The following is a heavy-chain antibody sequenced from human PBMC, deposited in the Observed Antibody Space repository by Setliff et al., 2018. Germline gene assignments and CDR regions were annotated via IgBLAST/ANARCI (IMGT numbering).Heavy chain of an antibody. J-gene: IGHJ3*02. CDR3: ASDIRGRFDI. CDR2: INHSGST. V-gene: IGHV4-34*01. CDR1: GGSFSTYY. D-gene: IGHD3-9*01. Sequence: SETLSLTCAGYGGSFSTYYWIWIRQPPGKGLEWIGEINHSGSTNYNPSLKSRVTISVDTSKNQFSLKLSSVTAADTAVYHCASDIRGRFDIWDQGTMVTVSS.